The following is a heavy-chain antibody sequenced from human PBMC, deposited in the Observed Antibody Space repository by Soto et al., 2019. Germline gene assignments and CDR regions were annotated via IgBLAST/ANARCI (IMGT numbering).Heavy chain of an antibody. CDR3: AASDDYGDYGGYPS. CDR1: GHSLSSRSYY. D-gene: IGHD4-17*01. V-gene: IGHV4-39*01. Sequence: SETLSLTCTLCGHSLSSRSYYWRWKRQPPVKVLQRIGSSYYIGSTYYIPSLKSRVTISVDTSKIQSTLNLSSVTAADTAVYSSAASDDYGDYGGYPSWGQGTLVTVSS. CDR2: SYYIGST. J-gene: IGHJ1*01.